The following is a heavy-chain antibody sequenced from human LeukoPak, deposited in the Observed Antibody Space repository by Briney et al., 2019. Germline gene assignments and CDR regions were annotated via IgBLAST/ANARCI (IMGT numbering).Heavy chain of an antibody. Sequence: PGGSLRLSCAASGFTFSSYAMSWVRQAPGKGLEWVSAISGSGGSTYCADSVKGRFTISRDNSKNTLYLQMNSLRAEDTAVYYCAKAVAAAYQNLVDYWGQGTLVTVSS. CDR1: GFTFSSYA. J-gene: IGHJ4*02. D-gene: IGHD2-2*01. CDR2: ISGSGGST. CDR3: AKAVAAAYQNLVDY. V-gene: IGHV3-23*01.